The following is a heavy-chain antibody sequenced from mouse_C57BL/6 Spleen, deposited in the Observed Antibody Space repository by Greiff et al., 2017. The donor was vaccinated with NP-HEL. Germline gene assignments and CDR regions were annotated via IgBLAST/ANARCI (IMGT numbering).Heavy chain of an antibody. V-gene: IGHV5-16*01. CDR3: AREGSNWDWYFDV. CDR2: INYDGSST. CDR1: GFTFSDYY. Sequence: EVQVVESEGGLVQPGSSMKLSCTASGFTFSDYYMAWVRQVPEKGLEWVANINYDGSSTYYLDSLKSRFIISRDNAKNILYLQMSSLKSEDTATYDCAREGSNWDWYFDVWGTGTTVTVSS. J-gene: IGHJ1*03. D-gene: IGHD4-1*01.